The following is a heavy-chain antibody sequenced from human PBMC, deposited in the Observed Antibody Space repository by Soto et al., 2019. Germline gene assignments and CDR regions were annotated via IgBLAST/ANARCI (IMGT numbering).Heavy chain of an antibody. CDR2: IMPFSGTT. CDR3: ARGTAEFGDGCDV. CDR1: GGSLSRNI. D-gene: IGHD3-10*01. J-gene: IGHJ3*01. V-gene: IGHV1-69*01. Sequence: QVQLVQSGAEVKTPGSSVKVSCNASGGSLSRNIINWVRQAPGQGLEWVGGIMPFSGTTNYAQKFEGRVTITAVESGATAHMELSSLKSDDTAIYYCARGTAEFGDGCDVWGQGTMVVVSS.